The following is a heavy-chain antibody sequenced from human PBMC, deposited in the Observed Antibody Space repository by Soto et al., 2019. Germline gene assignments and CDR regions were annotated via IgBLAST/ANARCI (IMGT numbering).Heavy chain of an antibody. CDR3: TTAPTPTVVTLYYFDY. V-gene: IGHV3-15*01. J-gene: IGHJ4*02. Sequence: GGPLRLSCAASGFTFSNAWMSWVRQAPGKGLEWVGRIKSKTDGGTTDYAAPVKGRFTISRDDSKNTLYLQMNSLKTEDTAVYYCTTAPTPTVVTLYYFDYWGQGTLVTVSS. CDR1: GFTFSNAW. CDR2: IKSKTDGGTT. D-gene: IGHD4-17*01.